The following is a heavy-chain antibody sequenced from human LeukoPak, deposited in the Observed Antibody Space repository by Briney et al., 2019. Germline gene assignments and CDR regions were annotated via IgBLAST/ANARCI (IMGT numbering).Heavy chain of an antibody. CDR2: IGGIT. V-gene: IGHV1-46*01. D-gene: IGHD5-24*01. Sequence: ASVTVSRQASGYTFSNYYIHWVRQPPGQGLEWMGIIGGITNYAQKLQGRVTMTRDTSTSTDYMELSSLRSEDAAVYYCASVRDGYNDAYDIWGQGTMVTVYS. CDR3: ASVRDGYNDAYDI. J-gene: IGHJ3*02. CDR1: GYTFSNYY.